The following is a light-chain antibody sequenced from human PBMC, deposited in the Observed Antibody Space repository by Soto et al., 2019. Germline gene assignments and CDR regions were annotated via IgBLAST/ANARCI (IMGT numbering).Light chain of an antibody. Sequence: EIVLTQSPGTLSLSPGERAILSCRASQSVSSSYLAWYRQKPGQAPSLLIYGASSRATGIPDRFSGSGPGTDFTLTISRLEPEDLAVYYCQQYGSSPETFGQGTKVDIK. V-gene: IGKV3-20*01. CDR1: QSVSSSY. CDR3: QQYGSSPET. J-gene: IGKJ1*01. CDR2: GAS.